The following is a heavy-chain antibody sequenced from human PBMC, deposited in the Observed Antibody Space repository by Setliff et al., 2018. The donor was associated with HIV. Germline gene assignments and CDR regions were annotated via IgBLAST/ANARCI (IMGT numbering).Heavy chain of an antibody. V-gene: IGHV4-38-2*01. CDR1: GYSISSGYF. J-gene: IGHJ4*02. CDR3: VSGVPLLPPHN. CDR2: LYHSGTN. D-gene: IGHD2-21*02. Sequence: PSETLSLTCAVSGYSISSGYFWGWVRQPPGKGLEWIGSLYHSGTNFYNPSLKSRVTISLDTSKNRFSLKLTSVTAADTAVFYCVSGVPLLPPHNWGQGTLVTVSS.